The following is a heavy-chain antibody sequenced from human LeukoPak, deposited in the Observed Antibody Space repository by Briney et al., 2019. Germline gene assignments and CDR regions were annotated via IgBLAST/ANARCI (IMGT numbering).Heavy chain of an antibody. V-gene: IGHV1-69*05. Sequence: AASVKVSCKASGGTFSSYAISWVRQAPGQGLEWMGRIIPIFGTANYAQKFQGRVTITTDESTSTAYMELSSLRSEDTAVYYCARVAYYYGSGSYYDYWGQGTLVTVSS. CDR2: IIPIFGTA. J-gene: IGHJ4*02. D-gene: IGHD3-10*01. CDR1: GGTFSSYA. CDR3: ARVAYYYGSGSYYDY.